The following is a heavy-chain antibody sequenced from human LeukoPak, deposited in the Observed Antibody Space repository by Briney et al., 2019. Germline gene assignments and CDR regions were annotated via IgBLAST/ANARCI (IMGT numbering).Heavy chain of an antibody. Sequence: GGSLRLSCAASGFTFDDYAMHWVRQAPGKGLEWVSGISWNSGSIGYADSVKGRFTISRDNAKNSLYLQMNSLRAEDTALYYCAKDSSSSVGAIDYWGQGTLVTVSS. V-gene: IGHV3-9*01. CDR3: AKDSSSSVGAIDY. CDR1: GFTFDDYA. J-gene: IGHJ4*02. D-gene: IGHD1-26*01. CDR2: ISWNSGSI.